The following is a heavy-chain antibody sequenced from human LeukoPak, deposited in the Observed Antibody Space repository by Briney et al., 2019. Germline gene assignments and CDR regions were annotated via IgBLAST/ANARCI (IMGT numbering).Heavy chain of an antibody. D-gene: IGHD6-6*01. CDR3: ARQLGSSSSGPPPYYYYYYYMDV. CDR2: IYPGDSDT. J-gene: IGHJ6*03. V-gene: IGHV5-51*01. CDR1: GYSFTSYW. Sequence: GESLKISCKGSGYSFTSYWIGWVRQMPGKGLEWMGIIYPGDSDTRYSPSFQGQVTISADKSISTAYLQWSSLKASDTAMYYCARQLGSSSSGPPPYYYYYYYMDVWGKGTTVTVSS.